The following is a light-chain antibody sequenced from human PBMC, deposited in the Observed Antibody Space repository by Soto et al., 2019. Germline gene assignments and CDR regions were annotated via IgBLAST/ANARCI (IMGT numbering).Light chain of an antibody. Sequence: EIVLTQSPGTLSLSPGERATLSCRASQSVGSKLAWYQQKLGQAPRILIYGTSTRATGIPARFSGSGSGTDFTLTISGLEPEDFAVYYCQQYGDSPRTFGPGTKVDIK. J-gene: IGKJ3*01. CDR1: QSVGSK. CDR2: GTS. CDR3: QQYGDSPRT. V-gene: IGKV3-20*01.